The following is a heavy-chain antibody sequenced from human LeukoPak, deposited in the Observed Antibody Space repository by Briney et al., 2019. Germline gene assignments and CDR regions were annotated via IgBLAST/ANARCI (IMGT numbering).Heavy chain of an antibody. V-gene: IGHV3-11*06. CDR2: ISTSSYT. CDR3: ARAFRYCSSTSCYLDP. J-gene: IGHJ5*02. Sequence: GGSLRLSCAASGFTFSDYYMSWIRQAPGKGLEWVSYISTSSYTNYADSVKGRFTISRDNAKNSLYLQMNSMRAEDTAVYYCARAFRYCSSTSCYLDPWGQGTLVTVSS. CDR1: GFTFSDYY. D-gene: IGHD2-2*01.